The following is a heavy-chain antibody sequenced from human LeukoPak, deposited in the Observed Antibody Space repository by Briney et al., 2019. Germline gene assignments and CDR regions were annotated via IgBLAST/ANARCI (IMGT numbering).Heavy chain of an antibody. CDR1: GFTFSSYW. D-gene: IGHD5-18*01. V-gene: IGHV3-74*01. CDR3: ARGSYGYDH. J-gene: IGHJ4*02. Sequence: GGSLRLSCAASGFTFSSYWMHWVRHGPGKGLVWVSRINSDGTSTTYADSVKGRFTISRDNAKNTLYLQMSSLRAEDTAMYYCARGSYGYDHWGQGTLVTVSS. CDR2: INSDGTST.